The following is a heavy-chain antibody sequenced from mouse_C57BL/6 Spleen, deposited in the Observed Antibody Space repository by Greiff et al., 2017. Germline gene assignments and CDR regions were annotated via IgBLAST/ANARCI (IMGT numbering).Heavy chain of an antibody. V-gene: IGHV1-69*01. CDR2: IDPSDSYT. CDR1: GYTFTSYW. CDR3: ARGDYGYDGYYFDY. D-gene: IGHD2-2*01. J-gene: IGHJ2*01. Sequence: QVQLQQSGAELVMPGASVKLSCKASGYTFTSYWMHWVKQRPGQGLEWIGEIDPSDSYTNYNQKFKGKSTLTVDKSSSTAYMQLSSLTSEDSAVYYCARGDYGYDGYYFDYWGQGTTLTVSS.